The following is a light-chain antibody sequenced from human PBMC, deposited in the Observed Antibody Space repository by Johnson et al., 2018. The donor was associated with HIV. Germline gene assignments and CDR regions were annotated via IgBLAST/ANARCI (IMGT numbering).Light chain of an antibody. V-gene: IGLV1-51*02. CDR2: EDN. J-gene: IGLJ1*01. CDR3: GTWDSSLSPGEFV. Sequence: QPVLTQPPSVSAPPGQKVTISCSGSSSNIGNNYVSWYQQLPGTAPKLLIYEDNKRPSGIPGRFSGSKSGTSATLGITGLQTGDEADYYCGTWDSSLSPGEFVFGTGTKVTVL. CDR1: SSNIGNNY.